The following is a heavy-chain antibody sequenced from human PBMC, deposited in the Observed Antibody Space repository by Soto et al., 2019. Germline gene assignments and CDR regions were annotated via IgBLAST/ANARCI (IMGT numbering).Heavy chain of an antibody. CDR1: GFTFSSYE. CDR3: AREAPYSSCYDY. J-gene: IGHJ4*02. Sequence: PGWSLRLSCAASGFTFSSYEMNWVRQAPGKGLEWVSYISSSGSTIYYADSVKGRFTISRDNAKNSLYLQMNSLRAEDTAVYYCAREAPYSSCYDYWGQGTLVTVSS. D-gene: IGHD2-15*01. CDR2: ISSSGSTI. V-gene: IGHV3-48*03.